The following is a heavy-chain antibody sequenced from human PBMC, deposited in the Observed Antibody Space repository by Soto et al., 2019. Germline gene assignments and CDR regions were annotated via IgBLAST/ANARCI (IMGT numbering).Heavy chain of an antibody. D-gene: IGHD2-15*01. Sequence: SETLSLTCRVSGGSIRGINYCWGWIRQPPGEALEWIGTVRYSGTSYFNPSLKSRVTISVDTSKNQFSLKLSSVTAADTAVYYCARDPRYCSGGSCYSWFDPWGQGTLVTVSS. J-gene: IGHJ5*02. V-gene: IGHV4-39*07. CDR2: VRYSGTS. CDR3: ARDPRYCSGGSCYSWFDP. CDR1: GGSIRGINYC.